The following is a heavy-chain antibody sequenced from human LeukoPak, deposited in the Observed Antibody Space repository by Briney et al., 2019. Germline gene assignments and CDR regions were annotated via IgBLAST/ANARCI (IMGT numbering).Heavy chain of an antibody. CDR3: ARGLVEMATRYFDL. D-gene: IGHD5-24*01. CDR2: ISYDGSNK. Sequence: GGSLRLSCAASGFTFSSYAMHWVRQAPGKGLEWVAVISYDGSNKYYADSVKGRFTISRDNSKNTLYLQMNSLRAEDTAVYYCARGLVEMATRYFDLWGHGTLVTVSS. V-gene: IGHV3-30*04. J-gene: IGHJ2*01. CDR1: GFTFSSYA.